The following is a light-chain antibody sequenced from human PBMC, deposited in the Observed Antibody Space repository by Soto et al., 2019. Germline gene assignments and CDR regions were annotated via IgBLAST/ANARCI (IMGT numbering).Light chain of an antibody. CDR2: RTS. Sequence: EIVMTQSPATLSVSPGERATLSCRASQSISSNLAWYQQKPGQAPRLLMFRTSSRATGFPARFSGSGPGTEFNLTISSLKSEDFGVYYCQQYNNWPRATFGGGTKVDIK. CDR3: QQYNNWPRAT. J-gene: IGKJ4*01. V-gene: IGKV3-15*01. CDR1: QSISSN.